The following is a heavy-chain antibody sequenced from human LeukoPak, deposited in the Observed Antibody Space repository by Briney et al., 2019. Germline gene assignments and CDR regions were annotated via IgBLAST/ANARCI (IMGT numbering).Heavy chain of an antibody. CDR2: TKQDGSAK. CDR1: GFTFRNYW. J-gene: IGHJ4*02. Sequence: GGSLRLSCAASGFTFRNYWMGWVRQAPGKGLEWVGNTKQDGSAKYYADSVRGRFTTPRDNANNFLYLQMNRLRAEDTAVYYCARDGGLNTIFDYWGQGTLITVSS. V-gene: IGHV3-7*01. D-gene: IGHD2-15*01. CDR3: ARDGGLNTIFDY.